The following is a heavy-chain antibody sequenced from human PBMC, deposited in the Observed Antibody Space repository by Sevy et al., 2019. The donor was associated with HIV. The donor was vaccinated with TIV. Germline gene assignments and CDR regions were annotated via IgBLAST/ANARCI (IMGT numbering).Heavy chain of an antibody. Sequence: SETLSLTCTVSGGSLSGGPYYWTWIRQPAGKALEWIGRIHYTGSTNYNPSLRSRITISVDTSKNQFSLKLSSVAAADTAVYYCARHDFDKRTYCTATGLCAFDVWGQGTMVTVSS. V-gene: IGHV4-61*02. J-gene: IGHJ3*01. CDR3: ARHDFDKRTYCTATGLCAFDV. D-gene: IGHD3-9*01. CDR2: IHYTGST. CDR1: GGSLSGGPYY.